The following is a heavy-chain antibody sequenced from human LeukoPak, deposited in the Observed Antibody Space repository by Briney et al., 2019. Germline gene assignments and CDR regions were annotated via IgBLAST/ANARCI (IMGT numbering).Heavy chain of an antibody. Sequence: SETLSLTCTVSGGSISSSYYWGWIRQPPRKGLQWIGSIYHSGSTYYNPSVKSRVTISVDTSKNQFSLKLSSVTAADTAVYYCARVPVLKGAFDIWGQGTMVTVYS. V-gene: IGHV4-39*07. CDR3: ARVPVLKGAFDI. D-gene: IGHD4/OR15-4a*01. CDR2: IYHSGST. J-gene: IGHJ3*02. CDR1: GGSISSSYY.